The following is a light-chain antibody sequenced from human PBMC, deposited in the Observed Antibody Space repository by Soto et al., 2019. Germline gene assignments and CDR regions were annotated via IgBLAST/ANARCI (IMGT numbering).Light chain of an antibody. CDR1: QSISSW. V-gene: IGKV1-5*03. J-gene: IGKJ1*01. Sequence: DIQMTQSPSTLPASVGDRVTITCRASQSISSWLAWYQQKPGKAPKLLIYKASRLHSGVSSRFSGSESGTEFTLTINSLQPDDFATYYCQQYNSYPWTFGQGTKVDIK. CDR3: QQYNSYPWT. CDR2: KAS.